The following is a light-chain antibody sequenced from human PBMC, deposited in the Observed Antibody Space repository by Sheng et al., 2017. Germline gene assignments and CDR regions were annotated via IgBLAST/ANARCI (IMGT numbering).Light chain of an antibody. J-gene: IGLJ2*01. Sequence: SYVLAQPPSVSVAPGKTATMTCGGTNIGTKSVHWYQQRPGQAPVLVVYDDTDRPSGIPERFSGSNSGNTATLTINRVEAGDEADYYCQLWDSSRNHPVVFGGGTRLTVL. V-gene: IGLV3-21*03. CDR3: QLWDSSRNHPVV. CDR2: DDT. CDR1: NIGTKS.